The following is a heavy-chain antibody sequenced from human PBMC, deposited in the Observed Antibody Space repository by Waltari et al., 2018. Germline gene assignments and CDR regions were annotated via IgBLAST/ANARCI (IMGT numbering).Heavy chain of an antibody. V-gene: IGHV3-74*01. D-gene: IGHD1-26*01. CDR2: INSDGITT. J-gene: IGHJ4*02. CDR1: GFTFSSYW. Sequence: EMQLVESGGGLVQPGGSLRLSCVASGFTFSSYWMHWVRQAPEQGLVWVARINSDGITTNYADSVKGRFTISRDNAKNTVYLQMNSLRAEDTALYYCVKDLSYSGSFWGQGTPVTVSS. CDR3: VKDLSYSGSF.